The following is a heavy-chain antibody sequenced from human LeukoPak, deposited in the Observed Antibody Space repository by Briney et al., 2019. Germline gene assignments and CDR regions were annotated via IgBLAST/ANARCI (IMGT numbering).Heavy chain of an antibody. CDR1: GFTFSSYS. Sequence: PGGSLRLSCAASGFTFSSYSMNWVRQAPGKGLEWVSSISGRGNYIFYADSVKGRFTISRDSAKNSLSLQMNSLRAEDTAVYYCAKDQGFDYYDSSGYYLDYWGQGTLVTVSS. CDR2: ISGRGNYI. V-gene: IGHV3-21*01. J-gene: IGHJ4*02. D-gene: IGHD3-22*01. CDR3: AKDQGFDYYDSSGYYLDY.